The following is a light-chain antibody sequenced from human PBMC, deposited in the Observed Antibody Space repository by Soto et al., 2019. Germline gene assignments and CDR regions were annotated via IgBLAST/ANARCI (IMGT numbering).Light chain of an antibody. CDR1: QSLLYSNGHNY. Sequence: DIVLTQSPVSLPVTPGEPASISCTSSQSLLYSNGHNYLYWYQQKAGQSPQLLIYLGSKRASGVPDRFSGSAQATAFTLAIRSVEAADVGIYYCMPALASPPFTFGQGTRLEIK. CDR3: MPALASPPFT. CDR2: LGS. V-gene: IGKV2-28*01. J-gene: IGKJ5*01.